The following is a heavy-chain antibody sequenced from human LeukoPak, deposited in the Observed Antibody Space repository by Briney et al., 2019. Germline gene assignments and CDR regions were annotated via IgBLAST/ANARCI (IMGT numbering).Heavy chain of an antibody. Sequence: GGSLRLSCAASGFTFSRYGMHWARQAPGKGLEWGAVIWYDGSNKYYADSVKGRFTISRDNSKNTLYLQMNSLRAEDTAVYYCARDGGPETPYYYYYMDVWGKGTTVTVSS. V-gene: IGHV3-33*01. CDR2: IWYDGSNK. CDR1: GFTFSRYG. J-gene: IGHJ6*03. D-gene: IGHD2-15*01. CDR3: ARDGGPETPYYYYYMDV.